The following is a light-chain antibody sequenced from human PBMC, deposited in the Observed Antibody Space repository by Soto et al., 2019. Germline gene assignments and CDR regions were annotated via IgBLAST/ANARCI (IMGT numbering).Light chain of an antibody. CDR3: QQYYLYPWM. V-gene: IGKV1-5*03. CDR1: QSISSW. J-gene: IGKJ1*01. CDR2: KAY. Sequence: DIQMTQSPSTLCASVGDRFTITCLASQSISSWLAWYQQKPGKSPKLLIYKAYSLESGVPSRFIGSGSGTEFTPTINSLQPDDFATYFCQQYYLYPWMVGQGTQVDIK.